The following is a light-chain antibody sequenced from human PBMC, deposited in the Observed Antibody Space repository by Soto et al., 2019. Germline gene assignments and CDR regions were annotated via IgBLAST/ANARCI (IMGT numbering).Light chain of an antibody. CDR1: RSVRSSY. J-gene: IGKJ1*01. CDR3: LQYHNLWA. CDR2: DDS. V-gene: IGKV3D-7*01. Sequence: EHVLTQSPGTLSLSPGERAALSCRASRSVRSSYLAWYQQKPGQDPRLLIYDDSNRATGIPARFSGSGSGTEFTLTISSLQSEDFTVYSCLQYHNLWAFGQGTKVDIK.